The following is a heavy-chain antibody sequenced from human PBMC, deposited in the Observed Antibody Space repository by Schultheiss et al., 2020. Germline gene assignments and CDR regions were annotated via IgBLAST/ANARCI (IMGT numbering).Heavy chain of an antibody. CDR2: ISGSGGST. Sequence: GGSLRLSCAASGFTFDTYPMSWVRQAPGKGLEWVSAISGSGGSTYYADSVRGRFTVSRDNSKNTLYLQMNSLRAEDTAVYYCAKDRQEGTMVRGVPKRYFDYWGQGALVTVSS. CDR3: AKDRQEGTMVRGVPKRYFDY. CDR1: GFTFDTYP. V-gene: IGHV3-23*01. J-gene: IGHJ4*02. D-gene: IGHD3-10*01.